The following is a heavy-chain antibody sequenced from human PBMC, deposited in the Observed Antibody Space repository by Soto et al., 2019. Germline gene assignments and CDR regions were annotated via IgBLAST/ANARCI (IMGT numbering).Heavy chain of an antibody. V-gene: IGHV4-61*01. J-gene: IGHJ4*02. CDR3: ARKQAGFFYGIDY. CDR2: IYHTGII. Sequence: SETLSLTCTVSGGSVSANSYYWNWIRLPPGKGLQWIGHIYHTGIIQYSPSFKGRALISLDTPKNQLSLTLSSATAADTAVYFCARKQAGFFYGIDYWGQGTLVTVSS. D-gene: IGHD3-3*01. CDR1: GGSVSANSYY.